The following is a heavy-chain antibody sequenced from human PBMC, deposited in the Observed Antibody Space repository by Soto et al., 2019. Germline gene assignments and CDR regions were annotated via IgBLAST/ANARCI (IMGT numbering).Heavy chain of an antibody. J-gene: IGHJ4*02. CDR3: AGGYSGYDYLLVY. Sequence: ASVKISCKASGYTFTSYYMHWVRQAPGQGLEWMGIINPSGGSTSYAQKFKGRVTMTRETSTSTVYMELSSLRSEDTAVYYCAGGYSGYDYLLVYWGEGTLVTVSS. CDR2: INPSGGST. D-gene: IGHD5-12*01. CDR1: GYTFTSYY. V-gene: IGHV1-46*01.